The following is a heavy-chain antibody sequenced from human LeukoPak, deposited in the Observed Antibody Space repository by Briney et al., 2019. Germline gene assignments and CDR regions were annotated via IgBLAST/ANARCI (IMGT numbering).Heavy chain of an antibody. J-gene: IGHJ4*02. V-gene: IGHV3-53*04. CDR1: GLTVSSNY. CDR3: ARGSSHWEFDY. CDR2: IYSGGST. Sequence: GGSLRLSCAASGLTVSSNYMSWVRQAPGKGLEWVSVIYSGGSTYYADSVKGRFTISRHNSKNTLYLQMNSLRAEDTAVYYCARGSSHWEFDYWGQGTLVTVSS. D-gene: IGHD2-2*01.